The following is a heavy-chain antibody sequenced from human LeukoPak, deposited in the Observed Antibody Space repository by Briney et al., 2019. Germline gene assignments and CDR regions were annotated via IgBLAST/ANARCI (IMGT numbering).Heavy chain of an antibody. CDR1: GFTFSTYS. J-gene: IGHJ4*02. CDR3: AKDVVPDSGWDLDH. D-gene: IGHD6-19*01. V-gene: IGHV3-23*01. Sequence: PGGSLRLSCAASGFTFSTYSMTWVRQAPGKGLEWVSSIYGSGERTFYADSVRGRSTVSRDNSKNTLYLEMNSLRAEDTAVYFCAKDVVPDSGWDLDHWGQGTLVTVSS. CDR2: IYGSGERT.